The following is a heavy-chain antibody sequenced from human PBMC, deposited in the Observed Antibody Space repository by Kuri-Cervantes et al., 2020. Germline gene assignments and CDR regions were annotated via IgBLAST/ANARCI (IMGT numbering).Heavy chain of an antibody. CDR1: GFTFSSYA. CDR3: ARGGYGMDV. J-gene: IGHJ6*02. Sequence: GESLKISCAASGFTFSSYAMSWVRQAPGKGLEWVSAISGSGGSTYYADSVKGRFTISRDNSKNTLYLQMNSLRAEDTAVYYCARGGYGMDVWGQGTTVTDSS. V-gene: IGHV3-23*01. CDR2: ISGSGGST.